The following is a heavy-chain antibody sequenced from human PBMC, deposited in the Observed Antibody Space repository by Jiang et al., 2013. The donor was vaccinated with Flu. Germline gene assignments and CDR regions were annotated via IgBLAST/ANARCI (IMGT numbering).Heavy chain of an antibody. Sequence: EVKKTWVVGEGLLQGFSETPSAAMLSAGCDRPLGQGLEWMGDLMPIFDTANYPQKFQGRVTITADKSTSTAYMELSSLRSEDTAVYYCAREGTGYSSSWYVVWGQGTQVTVSS. V-gene: IGHV1-69*06. D-gene: IGHD6-13*01. J-gene: IGHJ1*01. CDR3: AREGTGYSSSWYVV. CDR2: LMPIFDTA. CDR1: ETPSAAML.